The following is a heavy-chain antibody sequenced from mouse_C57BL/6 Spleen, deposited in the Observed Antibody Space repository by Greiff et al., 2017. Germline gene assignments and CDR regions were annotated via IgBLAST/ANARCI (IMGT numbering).Heavy chain of an antibody. J-gene: IGHJ1*03. Sequence: EVMLVESGGGLVQPGGSLSLSCAASGFTFTDYYMSWVRQPPGKALEWLGFIRNKANGYTTEYSASVKGRFTISRDNSQSILYLQMNALRAEDSATDYCARLGYYVWYFDVWGTGTTVTVSS. V-gene: IGHV7-3*01. CDR3: ARLGYYVWYFDV. CDR2: IRNKANGYTT. CDR1: GFTFTDYY. D-gene: IGHD2-3*01.